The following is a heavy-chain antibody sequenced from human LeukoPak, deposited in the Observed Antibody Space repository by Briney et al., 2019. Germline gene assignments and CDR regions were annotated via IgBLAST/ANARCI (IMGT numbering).Heavy chain of an antibody. CDR1: GFTFSSYW. J-gene: IGHJ4*02. CDR2: IKQDGSEK. CDR3: ARDLRYSSSWSFDY. D-gene: IGHD6-6*01. V-gene: IGHV3-7*01. Sequence: GGSLRLSCAASGFTFSSYWMSWVRQAPGKGLEWVANIKQDGSEKYYVDSVKGRFTISRDNAKDSLYLQMNSLRAEDTAVYYCARDLRYSSSWSFDYWGQGTLVTVSS.